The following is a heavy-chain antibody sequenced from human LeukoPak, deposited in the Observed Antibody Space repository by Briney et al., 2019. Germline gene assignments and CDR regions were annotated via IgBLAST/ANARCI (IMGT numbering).Heavy chain of an antibody. Sequence: ASETLSLTCTVSGGSISSSSYYWGWIRQPPGKGLEWIGSIYYSGSTYYNPSLKSRVTISVDTSKNQFSLKLSSVTAADTAVYYCARHMSSGYSDPCDYWGQGTLVTVSS. CDR3: ARHMSSGYSDPCDY. CDR1: GGSISSSSYY. J-gene: IGHJ4*02. V-gene: IGHV4-39*01. D-gene: IGHD3-22*01. CDR2: IYYSGST.